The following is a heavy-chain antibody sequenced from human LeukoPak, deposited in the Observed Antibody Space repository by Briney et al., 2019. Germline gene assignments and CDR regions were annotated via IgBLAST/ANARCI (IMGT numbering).Heavy chain of an antibody. J-gene: IGHJ4*02. Sequence: SETLSLTCTVSGGSISSSSAYWGWIRQPPGKGLESIGSIYYSKNTYYNPSLKSRVTISADTSKNQFSLTLGSVSATDTAVYYCVSPRGFSYGYFDCWGQGTLVTVSS. CDR2: IYYSKNT. V-gene: IGHV4-39*01. D-gene: IGHD5-18*01. CDR1: GGSISSSSAY. CDR3: VSPRGFSYGYFDC.